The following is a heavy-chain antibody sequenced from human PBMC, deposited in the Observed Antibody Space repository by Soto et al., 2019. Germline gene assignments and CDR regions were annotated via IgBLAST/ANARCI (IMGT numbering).Heavy chain of an antibody. J-gene: IGHJ6*02. Sequence: EVQLVESGGGLVQPGGSLRLSCAASGFTFSSYWMHWVRQAPGKGLVWVSRINSDGSSTSYADSVKGRFTISRDDAKNTLYLQMNSLRAEDTAVYYCARDRAARHYYYYGMDVWGQGTTVTVSS. V-gene: IGHV3-74*01. CDR3: ARDRAARHYYYYGMDV. D-gene: IGHD6-6*01. CDR2: INSDGSST. CDR1: GFTFSSYW.